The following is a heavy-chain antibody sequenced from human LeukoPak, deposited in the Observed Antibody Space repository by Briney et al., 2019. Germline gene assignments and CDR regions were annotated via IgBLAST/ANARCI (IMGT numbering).Heavy chain of an antibody. CDR3: ARGRWEYYFDY. J-gene: IGHJ4*02. V-gene: IGHV4-30-2*01. D-gene: IGHD1-26*01. Sequence: PSETLSLTCAVYGGSFSGYSWSWIRQPPGKGLEWIGYIYHSGSTYYNPSLKSRVTISVDRSKNQFSLKLSSETAADTAVYYCARGRWEYYFDYWGQGTLVTVSS. CDR1: GGSFSGYS. CDR2: IYHSGST.